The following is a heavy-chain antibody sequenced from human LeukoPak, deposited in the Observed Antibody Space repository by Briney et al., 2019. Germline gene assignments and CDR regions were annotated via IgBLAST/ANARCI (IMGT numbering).Heavy chain of an antibody. CDR3: ARSEGGDYYDSSGYFDY. CDR1: GGSISSYY. J-gene: IGHJ4*02. V-gene: IGHV4-59*01. Sequence: PSETLSLTCTVSGGSISSYYWSWIRQPPGKGLEWIGYIYYSGGTNYNPSLKSRVTISVDTPKNQFSLKLSSVTAADTAVYYCARSEGGDYYDSSGYFDYWGQGTLVTVSS. CDR2: IYYSGGT. D-gene: IGHD3-22*01.